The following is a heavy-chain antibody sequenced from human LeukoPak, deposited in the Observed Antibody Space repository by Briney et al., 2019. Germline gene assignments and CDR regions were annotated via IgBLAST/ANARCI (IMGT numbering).Heavy chain of an antibody. CDR3: ARQDLYYYDSSGYYYQVGFDY. CDR1: GYTFTSYA. V-gene: IGHV7-4-1*02. Sequence: GASVKVSCKASGYTFTSYAMNWVRQAPGQGLEWMGWINTNTGNPTYAQGFTGRFVFSLDTSVSTAYLQISSLKAEDTAVYYCARQDLYYYDSSGYYYQVGFDYWGQGTLVTVSS. J-gene: IGHJ4*02. D-gene: IGHD3-22*01. CDR2: INTNTGNP.